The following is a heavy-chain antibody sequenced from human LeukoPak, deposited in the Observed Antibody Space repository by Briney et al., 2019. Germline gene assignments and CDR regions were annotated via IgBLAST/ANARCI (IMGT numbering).Heavy chain of an antibody. D-gene: IGHD3-16*01. Sequence: PGGSLRLSCAVSRFTLSGDWMHWVRQAPGKGLVWVSRMNSDGRATTYADSVKGRFTISRDNAKNTLYLQMNSLRAEDTAVYYCAREFEATRFWALDYWGQGTLVTASS. CDR3: AREFEATRFWALDY. V-gene: IGHV3-74*01. CDR1: RFTLSGDW. J-gene: IGHJ4*02. CDR2: MNSDGRAT.